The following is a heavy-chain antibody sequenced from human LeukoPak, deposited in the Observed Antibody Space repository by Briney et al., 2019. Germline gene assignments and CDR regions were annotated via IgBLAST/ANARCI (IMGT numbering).Heavy chain of an antibody. J-gene: IGHJ6*02. Sequence: GASVNVSCKASGYTFTSYAMNWVRQAPGQGLEWMGWINTNTGNPTYAQGFTGRFVFSLDTSVSTAYLQISSLKAEDIAVYYCARRSYYDFWSGYGPYGMDVWGQGTTVTVSS. CDR2: INTNTGNP. CDR1: GYTFTSYA. CDR3: ARRSYYDFWSGYGPYGMDV. V-gene: IGHV7-4-1*02. D-gene: IGHD3-3*01.